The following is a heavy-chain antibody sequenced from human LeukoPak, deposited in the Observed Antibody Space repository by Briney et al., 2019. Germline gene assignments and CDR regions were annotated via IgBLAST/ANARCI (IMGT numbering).Heavy chain of an antibody. J-gene: IGHJ6*02. CDR2: IKQDGSEK. CDR1: GFTFSSYW. Sequence: GGSLRLSCAASGFTFSSYWMSWVRQAPGKGLEWVANIKQDGSEKYYVDSVKGRFTISRGNAKNSLYLQMNSLRAEDTAVYYCARDQLWLKSENYYYYGMDVWGQGTTVTVSS. V-gene: IGHV3-7*01. D-gene: IGHD6-19*01. CDR3: ARDQLWLKSENYYYYGMDV.